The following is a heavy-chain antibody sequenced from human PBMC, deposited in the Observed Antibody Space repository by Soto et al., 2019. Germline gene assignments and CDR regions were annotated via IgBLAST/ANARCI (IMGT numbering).Heavy chain of an antibody. CDR1: GFTFTSYD. CDR2: IRGSGGST. J-gene: IGHJ3*02. V-gene: IGHV3-23*01. CDR3: AKTTTLDRAFDI. Sequence: VQLLESGGGLVQPGGSLRLSCAASGFTFTSYDMSWVRQAPGQGLECVPGIRGSGGSTYYADSVKGRFTISRDNSKNTLYLQMNSLRAEDTAVYYCAKTTTLDRAFDIWGQGTMVTVSS. D-gene: IGHD4-17*01.